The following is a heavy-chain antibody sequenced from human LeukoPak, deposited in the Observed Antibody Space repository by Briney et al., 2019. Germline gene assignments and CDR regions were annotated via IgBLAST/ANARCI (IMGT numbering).Heavy chain of an antibody. V-gene: IGHV1-69*05. J-gene: IGHJ6*02. CDR2: IIPIFGTA. CDR1: GGTFSSYA. Sequence: ASVKVSCKASGGTFSSYAISWVRQAPGQGLEWMGGIIPIFGTANYAQKFQGRVTMTTDTSTNTAYMELRSLRSDDTAVYYCARDHSSGWYFSDYYYYGMDVWGQGTTVTVSS. CDR3: ARDHSSGWYFSDYYYYGMDV. D-gene: IGHD6-19*01.